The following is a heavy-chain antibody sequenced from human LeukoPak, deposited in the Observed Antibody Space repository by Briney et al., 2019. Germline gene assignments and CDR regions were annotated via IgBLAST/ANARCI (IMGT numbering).Heavy chain of an antibody. V-gene: IGHV4-59*08. CDR2: IYYSGST. Sequence: PSETLSLTCPVTGGSLSSHYLSWIRQPPGKGLEWIGYIYYSGSTNYNPSLKSRVTISVDTSKNQFSLKLSSVTAADTAVYYCARMVRGVHDAFDIWGQGTMVTVSS. CDR3: ARMVRGVHDAFDI. J-gene: IGHJ3*02. D-gene: IGHD3-10*01. CDR1: GGSLSSHY.